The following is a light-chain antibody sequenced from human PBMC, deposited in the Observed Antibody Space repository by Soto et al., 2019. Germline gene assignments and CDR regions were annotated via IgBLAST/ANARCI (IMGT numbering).Light chain of an antibody. V-gene: IGLV2-14*01. Sequence: QSALTQPASVSGSPGQSITISCTGTSSDVGGYNYVSWYQQHPGKAPKLMIYEVSNRPSGVSNRFSGSKSGNTASLTISGLQAEDEADYSCSSYTSRSIHYVFGTGTKLTVL. CDR2: EVS. CDR3: SSYTSRSIHYV. CDR1: SSDVGGYNY. J-gene: IGLJ1*01.